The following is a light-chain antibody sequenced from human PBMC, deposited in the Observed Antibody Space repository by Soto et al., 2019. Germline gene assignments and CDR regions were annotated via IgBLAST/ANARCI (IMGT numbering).Light chain of an antibody. Sequence: DVPMTQSPSSLSASVGDRVTISCRSSQNIGTHLNWYQHKPGRAPKLLIYAASTLQSEVPSRFSGSGSGTDFPLNISSLQPEDFATYSCQQSHSAPLTFGGGTKVEIK. J-gene: IGKJ4*01. CDR1: QNIGTH. CDR2: AAS. CDR3: QQSHSAPLT. V-gene: IGKV1-39*01.